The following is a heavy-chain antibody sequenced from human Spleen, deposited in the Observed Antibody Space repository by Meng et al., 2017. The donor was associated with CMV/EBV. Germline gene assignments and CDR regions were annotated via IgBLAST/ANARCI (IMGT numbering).Heavy chain of an antibody. V-gene: IGHV3-20*04. CDR2: IKWNGGST. CDR1: GFTSDDYG. J-gene: IGHJ6*02. CDR3: ARANTIFGVVTDYYYYGMDV. D-gene: IGHD3-3*01. Sequence: GESLKISCAASGFTSDDYGMSWVRQVPGKGLEWVSGIKWNGGSTGYADSVKGRFSISRDNAKNSLYLQMNSLRAEDTALYYCARANTIFGVVTDYYYYGMDVWGQGTTVTVSS.